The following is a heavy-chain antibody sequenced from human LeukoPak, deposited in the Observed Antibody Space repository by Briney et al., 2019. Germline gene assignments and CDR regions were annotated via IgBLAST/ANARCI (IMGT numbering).Heavy chain of an antibody. J-gene: IGHJ4*02. V-gene: IGHV1-69*05. CDR2: IIPIFGTA. CDR1: GGTFSSYA. CDR3: ARGPPMVRGVQGDY. D-gene: IGHD3-10*01. Sequence: SVKVSCKASGGTFSSYAISWVRQAPGQGLEWMGGIIPIFGTANYAQKFQGRVTITTDESTSTAYMELSSLRSEDTAVYYCARGPPMVRGVQGDYWGQGTLVTVSS.